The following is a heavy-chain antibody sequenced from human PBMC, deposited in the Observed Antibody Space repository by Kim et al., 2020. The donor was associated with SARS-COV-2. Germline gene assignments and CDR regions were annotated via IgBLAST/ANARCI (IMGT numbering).Heavy chain of an antibody. D-gene: IGHD1-26*01. CDR2: ISAYNGNT. CDR1: GYTFTSYG. V-gene: IGHV1-18*04. Sequence: ASVKVSCKASGYTFTSYGISWVRQAPGQGLEWMGWISAYNGNTNYAQKLQGRVTMTTDTSTSTAYMELRSLRSDDTAVYYCARDMSGSYRSPPHFDYWGQGTLVTVSS. J-gene: IGHJ4*02. CDR3: ARDMSGSYRSPPHFDY.